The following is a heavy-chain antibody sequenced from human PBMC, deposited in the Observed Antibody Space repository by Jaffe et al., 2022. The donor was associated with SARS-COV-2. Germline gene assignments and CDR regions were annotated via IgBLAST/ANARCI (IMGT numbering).Heavy chain of an antibody. CDR2: ISGSGGST. Sequence: EVQLLESGGGLVQPGGSLRLSCAASGFTFSSYAMSWVRQAPGKGLEWVSAISGSGGSTYYADSVKGRFTISRDNSKNTLYLQMNSLRAEDTAVYYCAKVHYDILTGYSTYYFDYWGQGTLVTVSS. CDR1: GFTFSSYA. CDR3: AKVHYDILTGYSTYYFDY. J-gene: IGHJ4*02. V-gene: IGHV3-23*01. D-gene: IGHD3-9*01.